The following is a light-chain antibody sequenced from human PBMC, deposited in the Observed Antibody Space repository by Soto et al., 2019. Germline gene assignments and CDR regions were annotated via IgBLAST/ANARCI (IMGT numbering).Light chain of an antibody. CDR3: QQYNNWPRST. Sequence: IGMYHSAAAVSVSPGERATLSCRASQSVSSSLDWYQQKTGQAPRLLLYGASTRVNGIPARFSGSGSGTEFTLTISSLLQEDYAVSYCQQYNNWPRSTFGQGANVDI. V-gene: IGKV3-15*01. CDR2: GAS. J-gene: IGKJ1*01. CDR1: QSVSSS.